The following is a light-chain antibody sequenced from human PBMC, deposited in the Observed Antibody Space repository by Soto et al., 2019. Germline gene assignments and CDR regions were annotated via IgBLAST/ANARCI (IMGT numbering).Light chain of an antibody. J-gene: IGLJ3*02. CDR1: SSDVGGYNY. V-gene: IGLV2-8*01. CDR2: EVT. Sequence: QSVLTQPPSASGSPGQSVTISCTGTSSDVGGYNYVSWYQHHPRKAPRLMLYEVTKRPSGVPDRFSGAKSGNTASLTVSGLQAEDEAHYYCCLYAGSDNWVFGGGTKLTVL. CDR3: CLYAGSDNWV.